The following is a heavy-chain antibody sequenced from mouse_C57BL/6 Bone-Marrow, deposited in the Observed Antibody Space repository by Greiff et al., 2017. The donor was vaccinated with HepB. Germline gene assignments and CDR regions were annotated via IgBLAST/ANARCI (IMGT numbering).Heavy chain of an antibody. J-gene: IGHJ3*01. V-gene: IGHV14-4*01. CDR2: IDPENGDT. Sequence: EVQLVESGAELVRPGASVKLSCTASGFNIKDDYMHWVKQRPEQGLEWIGWIDPENGDTEYASKFQGKATITADTSSNTAYLQLSSLTSEDTAVYYCTKGYSITTWFAYWGQGTLVTVSA. D-gene: IGHD2-5*01. CDR1: GFNIKDDY. CDR3: TKGYSITTWFAY.